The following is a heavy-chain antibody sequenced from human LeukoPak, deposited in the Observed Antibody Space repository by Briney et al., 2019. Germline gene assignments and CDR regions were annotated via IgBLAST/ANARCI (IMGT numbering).Heavy chain of an antibody. CDR3: ARVLLGNYDILTGPFDY. CDR1: GFTFSSYG. Sequence: PGGSLRLSCAASGFTFSSYGMHWVRQAPGKGLEWVSTISSSSSDMYYAESLKGRFTISRDNAKNSLYLQMNSLRAEDTAVYYCARVLLGNYDILTGPFDYWGQGTLVTVSS. D-gene: IGHD3-9*01. V-gene: IGHV3-21*01. CDR2: ISSSSSDM. J-gene: IGHJ4*02.